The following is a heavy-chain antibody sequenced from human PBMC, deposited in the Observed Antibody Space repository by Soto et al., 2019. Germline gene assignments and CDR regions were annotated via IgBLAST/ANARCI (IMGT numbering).Heavy chain of an antibody. Sequence: VQLVESGGGVVQPGRSLRLSCAASGFTFSSYGMHWVRQAPGKGLEWVAVISYDGSNKYYADSVKGRFTISRDNSKNTLYLQMNSLRAEDTAVYYCAIKDRRGYWGQGTLVTVSS. CDR2: ISYDGSNK. J-gene: IGHJ4*02. CDR1: GFTFSSYG. V-gene: IGHV3-30*03. CDR3: AIKDRRGY. D-gene: IGHD2-15*01.